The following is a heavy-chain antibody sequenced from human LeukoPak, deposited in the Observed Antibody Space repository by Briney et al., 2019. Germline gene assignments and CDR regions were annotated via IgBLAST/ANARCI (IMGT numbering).Heavy chain of an antibody. D-gene: IGHD1-26*01. Sequence: GGSLRLSCAASGFTFSSYGMHGVRQAPGKGLEWVAVISYDGSNKYYADSVKGRFTISRDNSKNTLYLQMNSLRAEDTAVYYCAQDSGSYYYYGMDVWGQGTTVTVSS. CDR1: GFTFSSYG. CDR2: ISYDGSNK. V-gene: IGHV3-30*18. CDR3: AQDSGSYYYYGMDV. J-gene: IGHJ6*02.